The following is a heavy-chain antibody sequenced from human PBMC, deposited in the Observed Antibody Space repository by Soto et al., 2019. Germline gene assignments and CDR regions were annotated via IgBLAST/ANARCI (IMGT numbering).Heavy chain of an antibody. V-gene: IGHV3-23*01. CDR1: GFTFSSYA. D-gene: IGHD6-13*01. CDR2: ISGSGGST. Sequence: GGSLRLSCAASGFTFSSYALSWVRQAPGKGLEWVSAISGSGGSTYYADSVKGRFTISRDNSKNTLYLQMNSLRAEDTAVYYCAKGSIGQQLVLAFDIWGQGTMVTVSS. J-gene: IGHJ3*02. CDR3: AKGSIGQQLVLAFDI.